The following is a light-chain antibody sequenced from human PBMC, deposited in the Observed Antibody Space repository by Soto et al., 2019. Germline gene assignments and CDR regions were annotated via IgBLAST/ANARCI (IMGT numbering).Light chain of an antibody. J-gene: IGKJ4*01. CDR1: RSGISGY. Sequence: EIVLTQSPGTLSLSPGERATVSCRASRSGISGYVAWYQQKPGQSPRLVIFGASTRATGIPYRFSGGGSGTEFTLSISGLEPEDVAVYYCQHYADYPTFGGATKVEI. V-gene: IGKV3-20*01. CDR3: QHYADYPT. CDR2: GAS.